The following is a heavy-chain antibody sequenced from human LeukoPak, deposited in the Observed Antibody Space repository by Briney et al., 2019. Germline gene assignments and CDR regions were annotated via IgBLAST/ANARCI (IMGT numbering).Heavy chain of an antibody. J-gene: IGHJ4*02. V-gene: IGHV4-39*02. Sequence: SETLSLTCTVSTDSISSGSYYWGWVRQSPGQGLEWIGSIVSGGSTYHNPSLKSRITMSIDTSNNQFSLKLSFVTAADTAIYYCVRDYGHFVQGNWGQGTLVTVSS. CDR1: TDSISSGSYY. CDR3: VRDYGHFVQGN. CDR2: IVSGGST. D-gene: IGHD4-17*01.